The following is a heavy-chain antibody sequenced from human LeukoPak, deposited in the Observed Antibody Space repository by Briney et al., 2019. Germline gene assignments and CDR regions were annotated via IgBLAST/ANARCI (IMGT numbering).Heavy chain of an antibody. J-gene: IGHJ4*02. CDR3: ARSARVEPGTGYYFDS. CDR2: ILTNGNT. V-gene: IGHV4-4*07. Sequence: SETLSLTCTVSGGSINGYFWCWMRQPAGKGLERIGRILTNGNTDYNPSLNSRVTMSMDTSRNQFSLKLRSVSAADTAVYYCARSARVEPGTGYYFDSWGRGTLVTVSS. CDR1: GGSINGYF. D-gene: IGHD2-15*01.